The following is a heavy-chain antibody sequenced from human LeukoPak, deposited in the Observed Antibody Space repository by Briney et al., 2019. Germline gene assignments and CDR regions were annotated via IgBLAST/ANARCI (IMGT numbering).Heavy chain of an antibody. V-gene: IGHV4-34*01. CDR1: GGSFSGYY. Sequence: SETLSLTCAVYGGSFSGYYWSWIRQPPGKGLEWIGEINHSGSTNYNPSLKSRVTISVDTSKNQFSLKLSSVTAADTAVYYCARHPELKSFDYWGQGTLVTVSS. J-gene: IGHJ4*02. CDR2: INHSGST. D-gene: IGHD1-14*01. CDR3: ARHPELKSFDY.